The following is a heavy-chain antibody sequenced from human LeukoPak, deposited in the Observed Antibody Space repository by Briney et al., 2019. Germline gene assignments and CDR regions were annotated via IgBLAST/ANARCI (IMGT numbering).Heavy chain of an antibody. CDR2: INPNSGGT. V-gene: IGHV1-2*02. CDR3: ARDRKVRGKNWFDP. J-gene: IGHJ5*02. Sequence: ASVKVSCKASGYTFTGYYMHWVRQAPGQGLEWMGWINPNSGGTNYAQKFLGRVTMTRDTSTSTAYMELSRLRSDDTAVYYCARDRKVRGKNWFDPWGQGTLVTVSS. D-gene: IGHD3-10*01. CDR1: GYTFTGYY.